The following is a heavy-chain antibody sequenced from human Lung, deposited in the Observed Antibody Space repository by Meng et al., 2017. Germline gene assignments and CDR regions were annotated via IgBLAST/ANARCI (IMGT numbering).Heavy chain of an antibody. Sequence: QVTLMQSGAEVKKPGASVKVSCKASGYTFTTYGISWVRQAPGQGLEWRGWISPYNGYTSSIQKFQGRVTMTTDTSTSTAYMELMSLGSDDTAVYYCAILSHCTGGTCYPYDYWGQGTLVTVSS. D-gene: IGHD2-15*01. CDR1: GYTFTTYG. CDR2: ISPYNGYT. V-gene: IGHV1-18*01. J-gene: IGHJ4*02. CDR3: AILSHCTGGTCYPYDY.